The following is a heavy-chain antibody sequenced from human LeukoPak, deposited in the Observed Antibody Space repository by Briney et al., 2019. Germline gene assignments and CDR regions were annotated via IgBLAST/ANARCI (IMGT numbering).Heavy chain of an antibody. CDR3: AKRFSESPRLNAFDI. D-gene: IGHD1-14*01. CDR2: ISYDGSNK. V-gene: IGHV3-30*18. Sequence: GGSLRLSCAASGFTFSSYGMDWVRQAPGKGLEWVAVISYDGSNKYYADSVKGRFTISRDNSKNTLYLQMNSLRAEDTAVYYCAKRFSESPRLNAFDIWGQGTMVTVSS. J-gene: IGHJ3*02. CDR1: GFTFSSYG.